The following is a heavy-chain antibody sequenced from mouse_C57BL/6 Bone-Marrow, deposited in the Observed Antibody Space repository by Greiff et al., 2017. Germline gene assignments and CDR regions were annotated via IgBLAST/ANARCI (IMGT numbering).Heavy chain of an antibody. CDR1: GFNIKDDY. CDR3: TNDLLWLRRFAY. J-gene: IGHJ3*01. Sequence: EVQLQQSGAELVRPGASVKLSCTASGFNIKDDYMHWVRQRPEQGLEWIGWIDPENGDTEYASKFQGKATITADPSSNTAYLQLSSLTSEDTAVYDCTNDLLWLRRFAYWGQGTLVTVSA. V-gene: IGHV14-4*01. CDR2: IDPENGDT. D-gene: IGHD2-2*01.